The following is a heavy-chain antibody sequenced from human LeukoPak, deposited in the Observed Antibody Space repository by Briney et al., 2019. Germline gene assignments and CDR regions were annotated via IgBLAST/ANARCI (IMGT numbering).Heavy chain of an antibody. CDR1: GFTFSTHA. Sequence: GGSLRLSCAASGFTFSTHAIHWVRQAPGKGLEWVAVMSYDGKNKYYADSVKGRFTISRDNAKNSLYLQMNSLRAEDTAVYYCARVGARTAIAPRDYYYGMDVWGQGTTVTVSS. CDR3: ARVGARTAIAPRDYYYGMDV. CDR2: MSYDGKNK. D-gene: IGHD5-18*01. V-gene: IGHV3-30*04. J-gene: IGHJ6*02.